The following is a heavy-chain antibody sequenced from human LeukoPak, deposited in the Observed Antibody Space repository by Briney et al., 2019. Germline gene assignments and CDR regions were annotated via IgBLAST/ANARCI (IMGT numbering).Heavy chain of an antibody. CDR2: ISGSGGST. D-gene: IGHD4-17*01. J-gene: IGHJ4*02. CDR1: GFTFSSYA. V-gene: IGHV3-23*01. Sequence: PPGGSLRLSCAASGFTFSSYAMSWGRPAPGKGREWVSAISGSGGSTYNADAGKGLFTISRDNSKNMLYLQMNTLRAEDTAVYYCAKDTALMTVTTYDYWGQGTLVTVSS. CDR3: AKDTALMTVTTYDY.